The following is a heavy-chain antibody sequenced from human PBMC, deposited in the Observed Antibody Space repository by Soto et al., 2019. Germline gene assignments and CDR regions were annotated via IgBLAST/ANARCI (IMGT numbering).Heavy chain of an antibody. CDR2: IYPGDSDT. V-gene: IGHV5-51*01. CDR1: GYSLTSYW. D-gene: IGHD6-19*01. J-gene: IGHJ4*02. CDR3: ARPFAISGWYDY. Sequence: GESLKISWKASGYSLTSYWFAWVRQMPGKGLDLMGIIYPGDSDTRYSPSFKGQVTISADTSISTAYLQWSSLEASDTAMYYCARPFAISGWYDYWGQGTLVTVSS.